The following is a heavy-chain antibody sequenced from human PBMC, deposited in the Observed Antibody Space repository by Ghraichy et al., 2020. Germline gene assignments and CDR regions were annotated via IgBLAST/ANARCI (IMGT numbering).Heavy chain of an antibody. CDR1: GGSISSGGYY. D-gene: IGHD4-11*01. CDR2: IYYSGST. V-gene: IGHV4-31*03. CDR3: ARVLSTVTDYYFDY. J-gene: IGHJ4*02. Sequence: SQTLSLTCTVSGGSISSGGYYWSWIRQHPGKGLEWIGYIYYSGSTYYNPSLKSRVTISVDTSKNQFSLKLSSVTAADTAVYYCARVLSTVTDYYFDYWGQGTLVTVSS.